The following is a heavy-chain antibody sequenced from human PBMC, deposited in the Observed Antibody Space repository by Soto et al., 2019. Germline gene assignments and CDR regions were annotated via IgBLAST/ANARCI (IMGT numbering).Heavy chain of an antibody. V-gene: IGHV4-30-4*01. CDR3: VRQGIGVLHGLVDV. D-gene: IGHD1-26*01. CDR1: GGSISSGDYY. Sequence: TLSLTCTVSGGSISSGDYYWSWIRQPPGKGLEWIGYIYYSGSTYYNPSLKSRVTISVDTSKNQFSLKLSSVTAADTAVYYCVRQGIGVLHGLVDVWGQGTTVTAP. J-gene: IGHJ6*02. CDR2: IYYSGST.